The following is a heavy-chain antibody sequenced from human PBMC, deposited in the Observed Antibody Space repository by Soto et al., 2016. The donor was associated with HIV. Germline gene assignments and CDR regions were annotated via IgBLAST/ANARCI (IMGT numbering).Heavy chain of an antibody. V-gene: IGHV3-20*04. Sequence: EVQLVESGGGVVRPGGSLRLSCAASGFTFDDYGMSWVRQAPGKGLEWVSGINWNGGSTGYADSVKGRFTISRDNAKSSLYLQMNSLRAEDTALYYCARGQRTGSGSYYTHYYYYGMDVWGQGTTVTVSS. CDR2: INWNGGST. D-gene: IGHD3-10*01. CDR3: ARGQRTGSGSYYTHYYYYGMDV. J-gene: IGHJ6*02. CDR1: GFTFDDYG.